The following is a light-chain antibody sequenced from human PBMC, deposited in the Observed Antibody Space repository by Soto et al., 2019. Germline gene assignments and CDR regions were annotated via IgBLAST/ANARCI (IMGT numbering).Light chain of an antibody. V-gene: IGKV4-1*01. CDR2: WAS. CDR3: QQYYTTPRRT. Sequence: DIVMTQSPDSLAVSLGERATINCKSSRSILYSSDNKNYLAWYQQKPGQPPKLLIYWASTRESGVPDRFSGSGYGTDFTLTINSLQAEDVAIYYCQQYYTTPRRTFGQGTKVEIK. J-gene: IGKJ1*01. CDR1: RSILYSSDNKNY.